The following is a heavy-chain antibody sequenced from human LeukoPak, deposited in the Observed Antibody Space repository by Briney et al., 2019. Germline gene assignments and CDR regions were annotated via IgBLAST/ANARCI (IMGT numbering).Heavy chain of an antibody. CDR1: GGSINTHY. CDR2: LYYTGIT. CDR3: ARILVGAFDY. J-gene: IGHJ4*02. Sequence: SETLSLTCTVSGGSINTHYWSWIRQPPGKGLEWIGDLYYTGITSYNPFLKSRVTMSLDTSENQCSLKVRSVTAADTAVYYCARILVGAFDYWGQGTLVTVSS. D-gene: IGHD1-26*01. V-gene: IGHV4-59*08.